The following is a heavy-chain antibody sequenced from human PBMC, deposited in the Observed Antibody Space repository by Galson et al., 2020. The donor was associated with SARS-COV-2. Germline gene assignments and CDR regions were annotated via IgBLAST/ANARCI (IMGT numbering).Heavy chain of an antibody. V-gene: IGHV3-48*02. CDR3: VRAGRIYSGYDHYYFDY. D-gene: IGHD5-12*01. J-gene: IGHJ4*02. CDR2: ISSRNTTI. Sequence: TGGSLRLSCAASGFTFSSYRFNWVRQAPGKGLEWVSYISSRNTTINYADSVKGRFTISRDNAKNSLFLQLSDLKDEDTAVYYCVRAGRIYSGYDHYYFDYWGQGTLVTVSS. CDR1: GFTFSSYR.